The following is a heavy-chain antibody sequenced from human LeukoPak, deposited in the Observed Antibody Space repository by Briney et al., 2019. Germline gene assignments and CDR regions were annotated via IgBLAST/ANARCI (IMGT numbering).Heavy chain of an antibody. CDR2: ISAYNGNA. CDR1: GYTVTSHG. D-gene: IGHD6-19*01. Sequence: ASVKVSCKASGYTVTSHGISWVRQAPGQGLEWMGWISAYNGNANYAQKLQGRVTMTTDTSTSTAYMELRSLRSDDTAVYYCSRKRAVAWIDYWGQGTLVTVSS. CDR3: SRKRAVAWIDY. V-gene: IGHV1-18*01. J-gene: IGHJ4*02.